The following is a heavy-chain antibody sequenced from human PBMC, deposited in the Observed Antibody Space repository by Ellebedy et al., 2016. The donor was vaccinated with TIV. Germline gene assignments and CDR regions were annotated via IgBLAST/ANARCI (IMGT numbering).Heavy chain of an antibody. V-gene: IGHV3-30-3*01. J-gene: IGHJ4*02. CDR1: GFTFSSYA. Sequence: PGGSLRLSCAASGFTFSSYAMHWVRQAPGKGLEWVAVISYDGSNKYYADSVKGRFTISRDNSKNTLYLQMNSLSAEDTATYYCAMRLRYSVNHWYHFDSWGQGTLVTVSS. D-gene: IGHD6-13*01. CDR2: ISYDGSNK. CDR3: AMRLRYSVNHWYHFDS.